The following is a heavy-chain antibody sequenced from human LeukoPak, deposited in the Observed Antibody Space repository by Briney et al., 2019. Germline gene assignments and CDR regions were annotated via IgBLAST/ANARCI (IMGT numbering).Heavy chain of an antibody. Sequence: QSGGSLRLSCAASGFTVSSNYMSWVRQAPGKGLEWVSVIYSGGSTYYADSVKGRFTISRDNSKNTLYLQMNSLRAEDTAVYYCARANYYDSPRDYWGQGTLVTVSS. CDR1: GFTVSSNY. CDR3: ARANYYDSPRDY. J-gene: IGHJ4*02. D-gene: IGHD3-22*01. CDR2: IYSGGST. V-gene: IGHV3-66*01.